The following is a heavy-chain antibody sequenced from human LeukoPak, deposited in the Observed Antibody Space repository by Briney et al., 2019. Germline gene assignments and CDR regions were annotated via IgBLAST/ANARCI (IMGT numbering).Heavy chain of an antibody. D-gene: IGHD1-26*01. CDR1: GFTFSSYA. J-gene: IGHJ1*01. Sequence: XCAXSGFTFSSYAMSWVRQAPGKGLEWVSAISGSGGSTYYAVSVKGRFTISRDNSKNTLYLQMNSLRAEDTAVYYCAKDRTYGGSYYGDFQHWGQGTLVTVSS. CDR3: AKDRTYGGSYYGDFQH. V-gene: IGHV3-23*01. CDR2: ISGSGGST.